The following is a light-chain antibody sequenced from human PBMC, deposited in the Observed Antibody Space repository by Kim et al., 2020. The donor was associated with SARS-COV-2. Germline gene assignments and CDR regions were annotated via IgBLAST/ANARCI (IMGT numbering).Light chain of an antibody. Sequence: ASVEDRVTIPCQASRDIGNNLNWYQQKPGKAPKVRIYDASNVQTGVPSRFSGTGSGTDFTFIITSLQPEDVATYYCQQFDNLSLTFGGGTKVDIK. CDR2: DAS. CDR3: QQFDNLSLT. CDR1: RDIGNN. J-gene: IGKJ4*01. V-gene: IGKV1-33*01.